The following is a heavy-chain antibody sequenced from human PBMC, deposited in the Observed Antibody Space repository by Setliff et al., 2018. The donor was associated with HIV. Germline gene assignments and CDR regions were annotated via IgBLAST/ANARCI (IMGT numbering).Heavy chain of an antibody. D-gene: IGHD6-19*01. Sequence: SETLSLTCTVSGGSISSYYWSWIRQPPGKGLEWIGYIYYSGSSNYNSSLKSRVTISVDTSKNQFSLKLSSVTAADTAVYYCARGYPGIAVAGLSYYYYYYMDVWGKGTTVTVSS. CDR2: IYYSGSS. CDR1: GGSISSYY. CDR3: ARGYPGIAVAGLSYYYYYYMDV. V-gene: IGHV4-59*01. J-gene: IGHJ6*03.